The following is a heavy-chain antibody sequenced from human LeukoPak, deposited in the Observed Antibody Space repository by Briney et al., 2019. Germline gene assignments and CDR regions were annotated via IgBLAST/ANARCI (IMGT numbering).Heavy chain of an antibody. CDR3: ARSFGLLWYWDPNWFDP. Sequence: GASVTVSCKASGYTFTSYGISWVRQAPGQGLEWXXXXXAYNGNTNYAQKLQGRVSMTTDTYTSTAYMELRRLRSDDTAVYYCARSFGLLWYWDPNWFDPWGQGTLVTVSS. CDR1: GYTFTSYG. J-gene: IGHJ5*02. D-gene: IGHD3-10*01. CDR2: XXAYNGNT. V-gene: IGHV1-18*04.